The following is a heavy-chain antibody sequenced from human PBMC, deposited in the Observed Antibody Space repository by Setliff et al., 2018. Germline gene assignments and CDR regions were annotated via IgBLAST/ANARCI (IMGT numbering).Heavy chain of an antibody. J-gene: IGHJ5*02. CDR3: ARVLNWFDP. Sequence: SETLSLTCTVSGGSISSSSYYWGWIRQPPGKGLEWIGSIYYRGSTYYSPSLKSRVTISVDTSKNQFSLKLSSVTAADTAVYYCARVLNWFDPWGQGTLVTVSS. D-gene: IGHD1-26*01. V-gene: IGHV4-39*07. CDR1: GGSISSSSYY. CDR2: IYYRGST.